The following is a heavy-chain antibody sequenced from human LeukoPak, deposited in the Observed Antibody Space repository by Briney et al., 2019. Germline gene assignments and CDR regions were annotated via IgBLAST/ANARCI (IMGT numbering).Heavy chain of an antibody. V-gene: IGHV4-61*02. Sequence: SQTLPLTCSVSGGSIYSGTYYWSWIRQPAGKGLEWIGRIYTSGSTNYHPSLKSRVTVSLDISKNQFSLKLSSVTAADTAVYYCARETHMYCKSNSCYGYFDLWGRGTLVTDSS. CDR3: ARETHMYCKSNSCYGYFDL. CDR2: IYTSGST. D-gene: IGHD2-2*01. J-gene: IGHJ2*01. CDR1: GGSIYSGTYY.